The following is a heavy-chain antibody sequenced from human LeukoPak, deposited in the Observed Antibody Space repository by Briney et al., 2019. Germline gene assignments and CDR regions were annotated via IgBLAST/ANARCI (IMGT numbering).Heavy chain of an antibody. V-gene: IGHV3-7*01. CDR3: ARDLGDFWSRYYFDY. J-gene: IGHJ4*02. D-gene: IGHD3-3*01. Sequence: GGSLRLSCAASGFTFSSYWMSWVRQAPGKGLEWVANTKQDGSEKYYVDSVKGRFTISRDNAKNSLYLQMNSLRAEDTAVYYCARDLGDFWSRYYFDYWGQGTLVTVSS. CDR2: TKQDGSEK. CDR1: GFTFSSYW.